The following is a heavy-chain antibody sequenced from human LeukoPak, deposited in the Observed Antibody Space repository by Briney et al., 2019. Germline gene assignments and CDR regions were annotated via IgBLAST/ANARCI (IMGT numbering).Heavy chain of an antibody. CDR3: ARDLLYGVRGVNGY. Sequence: GASVKVSCKASGGTFSSYAISWVRQAPGQGLEWMGRIIPIFGIANYAQKFQGRVTITADKSTSTAYMELSSLRSEDTAVYYCARDLLYGVRGVNGYWGQGTLVTVSS. J-gene: IGHJ4*02. CDR1: GGTFSSYA. CDR2: IIPIFGIA. V-gene: IGHV1-69*04. D-gene: IGHD3-10*01.